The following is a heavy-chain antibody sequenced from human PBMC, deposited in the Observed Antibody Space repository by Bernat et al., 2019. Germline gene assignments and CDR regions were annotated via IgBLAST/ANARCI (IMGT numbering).Heavy chain of an antibody. J-gene: IGHJ6*03. V-gene: IGHV1-69*01. D-gene: IGHD3-10*01. CDR1: GGTFSSYA. CDR2: IIPIFGTA. Sequence: QVQLVQSGAEVKKPGSSVKVSCKASGGTFSSYAISWVRQAPGQGLEWMGGIIPIFGTANYAQKFQGRVTITADESTSTAYMELSSLRSEDTAVYYCARVYLNGSGSYNPTSCYYYYYMDVWGKGTTVTVSS. CDR3: ARVYLNGSGSYNPTSCYYYYYMDV.